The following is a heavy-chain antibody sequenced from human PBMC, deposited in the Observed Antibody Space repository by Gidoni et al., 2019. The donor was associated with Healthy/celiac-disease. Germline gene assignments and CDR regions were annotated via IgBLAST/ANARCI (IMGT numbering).Heavy chain of an antibody. CDR1: GYTFTGYY. CDR3: ARAYSTAMVYFDY. V-gene: IGHV1-2*04. D-gene: IGHD5-18*01. Sequence: QVQLVQSGAEVKKPGASVQVSCKASGYTFTGYYMHWVRQAPGQGLEWMGWINPNSGGTNYAQKFQGWVTMTRDTSISTAYMDLSRLRSDDTAVYYCARAYSTAMVYFDYWGQGTLVTVSS. CDR2: INPNSGGT. J-gene: IGHJ4*02.